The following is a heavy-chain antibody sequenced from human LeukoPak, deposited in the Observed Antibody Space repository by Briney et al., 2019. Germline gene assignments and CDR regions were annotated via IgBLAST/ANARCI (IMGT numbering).Heavy chain of an antibody. D-gene: IGHD1-7*01. CDR3: ARPLSLNWNYAGFDY. J-gene: IGHJ4*02. CDR2: MHYSGTT. V-gene: IGHV4-61*08. CDR1: GGSISGGSISGYH. Sequence: SETLSLTCSVSGGSISGGSISGYHWSWIRQPPGKGLELIAYMHYSGTTHYNPSLKSRVSISVDTSRKQISLKLSSVTAADTAVYYCARPLSLNWNYAGFDYWGQGTLVTVSS.